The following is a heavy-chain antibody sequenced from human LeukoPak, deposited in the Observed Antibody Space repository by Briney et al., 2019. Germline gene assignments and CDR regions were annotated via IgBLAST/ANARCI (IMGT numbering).Heavy chain of an antibody. Sequence: PSETLSLTCTVPGGSISSYYWSWIRQPPGKGLEWIGYIYYSGTTNYNPSLKSRVTISVDTSKNQFSLKLSSVTAADTAVYYCARTGPGTRYYDILTGYYEPVPYFDYWGQGTLVTVSS. CDR2: IYYSGTT. V-gene: IGHV4-59*08. D-gene: IGHD3-9*01. J-gene: IGHJ4*02. CDR1: GGSISSYY. CDR3: ARTGPGTRYYDILTGYYEPVPYFDY.